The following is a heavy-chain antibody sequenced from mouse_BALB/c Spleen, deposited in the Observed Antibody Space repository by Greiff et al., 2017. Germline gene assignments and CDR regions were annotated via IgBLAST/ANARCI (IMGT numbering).Heavy chain of an antibody. D-gene: IGHD4-1*01. CDR1: GYSFTDYI. V-gene: IGHV1-39*01. J-gene: IGHJ4*01. CDR2: INPYYGST. Sequence: VQLQQTGPELVKPGASVKISCKASGYSFTDYIMLWVKQSHGKSLAWIGNINPYYGSTSYNLKFKGKATLTVDKSSSTAYMQLNSLTSEDSAVYYCARGTGYAMDYWGQGTSVTVSS. CDR3: ARGTGYAMDY.